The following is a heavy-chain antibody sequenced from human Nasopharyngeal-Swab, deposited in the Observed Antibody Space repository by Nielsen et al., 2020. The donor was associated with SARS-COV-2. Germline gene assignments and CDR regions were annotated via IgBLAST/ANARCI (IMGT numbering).Heavy chain of an antibody. J-gene: IGHJ6*02. Sequence: GESLKISCAASGFTLRDYSMNWVRQAPGKGLEWVSSISSSAAFINYADSVQGRLTISRDNAKSSLYLQMNSLRAEDTAVYYCARDGRSASYYGMDVWGQGTTVTVSS. V-gene: IGHV3-21*01. CDR1: GFTLRDYS. CDR3: ARDGRSASYYGMDV. CDR2: ISSSAAFI.